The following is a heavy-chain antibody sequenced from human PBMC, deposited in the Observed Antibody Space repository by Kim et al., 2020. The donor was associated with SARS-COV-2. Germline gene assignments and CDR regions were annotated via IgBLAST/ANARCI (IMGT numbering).Heavy chain of an antibody. J-gene: IGHJ4*02. Sequence: ASVKVSCKASGYTFTKYSIHWVRQAPGQRLEWVGWINPANGDIKYSLEFQGRVTSTRDTSASTAYLELSSLKSDDTAVYYCARWGDYYDTNGIIDSWGQGTLVTVSS. CDR2: INPANGDI. D-gene: IGHD3-22*01. CDR3: ARWGDYYDTNGIIDS. V-gene: IGHV1-3*01. CDR1: GYTFTKYS.